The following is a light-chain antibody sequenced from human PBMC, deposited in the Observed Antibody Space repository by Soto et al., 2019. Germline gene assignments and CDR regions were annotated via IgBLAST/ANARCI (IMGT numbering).Light chain of an antibody. Sequence: IQLTQSPSSVSASVGDRVTITCRASQRIDTWLAWYQQKPGKAPDRLIFGASHLQSGVPSRFSGSGYGTDCILTISSLQPEDFATYYCQQSNTFPYTFGQGTKLEL. CDR2: GAS. CDR1: QRIDTW. CDR3: QQSNTFPYT. V-gene: IGKV1-12*01. J-gene: IGKJ2*01.